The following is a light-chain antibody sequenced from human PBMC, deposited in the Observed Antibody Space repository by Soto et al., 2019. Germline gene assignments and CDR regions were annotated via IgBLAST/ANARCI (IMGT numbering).Light chain of an antibody. CDR2: DAS. J-gene: IGKJ4*01. CDR1: QDISKY. CDR3: QQYDNLLALT. V-gene: IGKV1-33*01. Sequence: DIQMTQSPSSLSASVGDRVTIACQASQDISKYLNWYQHKPGKAPKLLIYDASNLETGVPSRFSGSGSGTHFTLTISSLQPEDFATYYCQQYDNLLALTFGGGTKVEIK.